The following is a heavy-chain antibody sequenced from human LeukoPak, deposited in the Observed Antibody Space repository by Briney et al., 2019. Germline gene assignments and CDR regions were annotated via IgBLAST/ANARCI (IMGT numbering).Heavy chain of an antibody. D-gene: IGHD3-3*01. J-gene: IGHJ4*02. CDR2: INAGNGNT. CDR3: ARGDLFGVVHGF. V-gene: IGHV1-3*01. CDR1: GYTFTSYA. Sequence: PRASVKVSCKASGYTFTSYAMHWVRQAPGQRLEWMGWINAGNGNTKYSQKFQGRVTITRDTSASTAYMELSSLRSEDTAVYYCARGDLFGVVHGFWGQGTLVTVSS.